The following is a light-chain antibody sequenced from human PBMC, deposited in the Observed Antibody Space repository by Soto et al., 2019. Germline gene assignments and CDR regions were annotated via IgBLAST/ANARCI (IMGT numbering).Light chain of an antibody. Sequence: EILITPSPDTLSVSPGESATLSCMASPRVYSNLAWYQQRPGQAPRLLIYGASTRATGVPARFSGSGSGTEFTLTISRLQSEDLAVYFGQKYNNWPPVPVGPGTQGDIK. CDR2: GAS. V-gene: IGKV3-15*01. CDR3: QKYNNWPPVP. CDR1: PRVYSN. J-gene: IGKJ3*01.